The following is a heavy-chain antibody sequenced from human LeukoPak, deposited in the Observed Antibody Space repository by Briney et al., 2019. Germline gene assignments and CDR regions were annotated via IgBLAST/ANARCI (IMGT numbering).Heavy chain of an antibody. J-gene: IGHJ4*02. D-gene: IGHD6-13*01. Sequence: SETLSLTCTVSGDSIRSYYWSWIRQPPGKGLEWIGYIYYSGSTNYNPSLKSRVTISVDTSKNQFSLKLSSVTAADTAVYYCARARYSSSWACDYWGQGTLVTVSS. CDR2: IYYSGST. CDR3: ARARYSSSWACDY. CDR1: GDSIRSYY. V-gene: IGHV4-59*01.